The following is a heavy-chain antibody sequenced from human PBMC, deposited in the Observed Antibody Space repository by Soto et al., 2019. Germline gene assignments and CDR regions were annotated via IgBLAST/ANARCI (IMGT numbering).Heavy chain of an antibody. CDR1: HYSFARYG. J-gene: IGHJ6*02. Sequence: QVQLVQSGAEVKKPGASVKVSCKASHYSFARYGISWVRQAPGQGLEWMGWISTYNSNTKYAQKFQGRVTMTTDTPTSTAYMNLRSLTSDGTAVYYCAREGYCSSGSCALYSHAFFGMAVWGQGTTFTVSS. V-gene: IGHV1-18*01. CDR3: AREGYCSSGSCALYSHAFFGMAV. CDR2: ISTYNSNT. D-gene: IGHD2-15*01.